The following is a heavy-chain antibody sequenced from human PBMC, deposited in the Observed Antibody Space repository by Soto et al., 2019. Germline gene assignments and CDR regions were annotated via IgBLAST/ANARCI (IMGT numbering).Heavy chain of an antibody. CDR2: ISGSGGST. D-gene: IGHD3-10*01. CDR3: AKIIVWFGELLGYMDV. Sequence: HPGGSLRLSCAASGFTFSSYAMSWVRQAPGKGLEWVSAISGSGGSTYYADSVKGRFTISRDNSKNTLYLQMNSLRAEDTAVYYCAKIIVWFGELLGYMDVWGKGTTVTVSS. J-gene: IGHJ6*03. CDR1: GFTFSSYA. V-gene: IGHV3-23*01.